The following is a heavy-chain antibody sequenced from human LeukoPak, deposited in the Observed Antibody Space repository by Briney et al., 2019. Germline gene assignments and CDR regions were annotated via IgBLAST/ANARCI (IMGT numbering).Heavy chain of an antibody. J-gene: IGHJ4*02. CDR1: GFSFSDYA. Sequence: GGSLRLSCAASGFSFSDYAMSWVRQAPARGPEWVSSIRGGGETFYADSVKGRFTISRDNSRNTLYLQMNSLRADDTAVYYCANGPRPFDYWGQGTLVTVSS. CDR2: IRGGGET. CDR3: ANGPRPFDY. V-gene: IGHV3-23*01.